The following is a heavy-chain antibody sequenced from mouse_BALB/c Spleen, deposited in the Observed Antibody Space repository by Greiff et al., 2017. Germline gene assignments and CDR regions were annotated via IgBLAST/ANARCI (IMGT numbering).Heavy chain of an antibody. CDR1: GYSITSDYA. D-gene: IGHD1-1*01. CDR2: ISYSGST. CDR3: ASYYGSSYDYYAMDY. Sequence: EVHLVESGPGLVKPSQSLSLTCTVTGYSITSDYAWNWIRQFPGNKLEWMGYISYSGSTSYNPSLKSRISITRDTSKNQFFLQLNSVTTEDTATYYCASYYGSSYDYYAMDYWGQGTSVTVSS. J-gene: IGHJ4*01. V-gene: IGHV3-2*02.